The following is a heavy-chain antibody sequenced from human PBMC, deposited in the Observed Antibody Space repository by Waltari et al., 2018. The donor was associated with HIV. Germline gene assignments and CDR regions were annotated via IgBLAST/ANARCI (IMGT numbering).Heavy chain of an antibody. CDR1: GGTFSSYA. CDR2: IIPIFGTA. V-gene: IGHV1-69*12. J-gene: IGHJ4*02. CDR3: ATRTREGVVGATHYFDY. Sequence: QVQLVQSGAEVKKPGSSVKVSCKASGGTFSSYAISWVRSDPGQGLEWMGGIIPIFGTANYAQKFQGRVTITADESTSTAYMELSSLRSEDTAVYYCATRTREGVVGATHYFDYWGQGTLVTVSS. D-gene: IGHD1-26*01.